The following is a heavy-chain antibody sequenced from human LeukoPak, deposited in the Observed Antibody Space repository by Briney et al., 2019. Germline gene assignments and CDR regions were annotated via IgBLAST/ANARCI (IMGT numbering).Heavy chain of an antibody. CDR2: ISWNSGSI. V-gene: IGHV3-9*01. D-gene: IGHD5-12*01. Sequence: PGRSLRLSCAASGFTFDDYAMHSVRQAPGQGLEWVSGISWNSGSIDYADSVKGRFTISRDNAKNSLYLQMNSLRAEDTALYYCAKDATISTYYYYMDVWGKGTTVTVSS. J-gene: IGHJ6*03. CDR3: AKDATISTYYYYMDV. CDR1: GFTFDDYA.